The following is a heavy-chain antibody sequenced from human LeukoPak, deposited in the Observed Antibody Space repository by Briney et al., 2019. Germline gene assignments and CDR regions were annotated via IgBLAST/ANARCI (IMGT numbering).Heavy chain of an antibody. CDR2: IYYSGST. CDR3: ARDPAYYDFWSGSHNWFDP. D-gene: IGHD3-3*01. Sequence: SETLSLTCTVSGGSISSGGYYWSWIRQHPGKGLEWIGYIYYSGSTYYNPSLKSRVTISEDTSKNQFSLKLSSVTAADTAVYYCARDPAYYDFWSGSHNWFDPWGQGTLVTVSS. V-gene: IGHV4-31*03. CDR1: GGSISSGGYY. J-gene: IGHJ5*02.